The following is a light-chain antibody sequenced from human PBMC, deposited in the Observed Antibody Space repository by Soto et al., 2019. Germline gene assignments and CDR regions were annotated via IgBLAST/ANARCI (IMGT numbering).Light chain of an antibody. CDR2: EVT. J-gene: IGLJ2*01. Sequence: QSALTQPASVSGSPGQSITISCSGTSSDIGGYNYVSWYQQHPGKAPKLLIYEVTYRPSGVSIRFSGSKSGNSASLTISGLQAEDEADYYCSSYTNTLTRVFGGGTKLTVL. CDR1: SSDIGGYNY. CDR3: SSYTNTLTRV. V-gene: IGLV2-14*01.